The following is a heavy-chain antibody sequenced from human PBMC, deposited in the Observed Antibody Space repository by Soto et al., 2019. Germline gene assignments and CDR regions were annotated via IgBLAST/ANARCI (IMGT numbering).Heavy chain of an antibody. J-gene: IGHJ4*02. V-gene: IGHV3-33*01. CDR2: IWYDGSNK. CDR1: GFTFSSYG. CDR3: ARENYGSGSFDY. D-gene: IGHD3-10*01. Sequence: QVQLVESGGGVLQPGRSLRLSCAASGFTFSSYGMHWVRQAPGKGLEWVAVIWYDGSNKYYADSVKGRFTISRDNSKNTLYLQMNSLRAEDTAVYYCARENYGSGSFDYWGQGTLVTVSS.